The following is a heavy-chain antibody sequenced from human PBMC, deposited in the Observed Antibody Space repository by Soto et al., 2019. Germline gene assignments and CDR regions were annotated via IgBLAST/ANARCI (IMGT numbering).Heavy chain of an antibody. J-gene: IGHJ4*02. V-gene: IGHV1-46*01. CDR1: GYTFTSYY. CDR3: ARDYYDSSGGTRSPPFDY. Sequence: QVQLVQSGAEVKKPGASVKVSCKASGYTFTSYYMHWVRQAPGQGLEWMGIINPSGGSTSYAQKFQGRVTMTRDTSTSTVYMELSSLRSEDTAVYYCARDYYDSSGGTRSPPFDYWGQGTLVTVSS. D-gene: IGHD3-22*01. CDR2: INPSGGST.